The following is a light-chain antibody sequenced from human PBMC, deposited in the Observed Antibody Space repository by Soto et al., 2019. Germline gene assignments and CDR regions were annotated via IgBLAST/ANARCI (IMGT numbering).Light chain of an antibody. CDR1: SSNIGAGYD. CDR2: GNS. V-gene: IGLV1-40*01. CDR3: QSYDSSLRGWV. Sequence: QSVLTQPPSVSGAPGQRVIISCTGSSSNIGAGYDVHWYQQLPGTAPKLLIYGNSNRPSGVPDRFSGSKSGTSASLAITGLRAEDEADYYCQSYDSSLRGWVFGGGTKVTVL. J-gene: IGLJ3*02.